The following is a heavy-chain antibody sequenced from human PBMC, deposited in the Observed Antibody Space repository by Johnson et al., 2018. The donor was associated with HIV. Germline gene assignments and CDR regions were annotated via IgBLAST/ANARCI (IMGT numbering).Heavy chain of an antibody. CDR3: AKQWGVRANGDQENDAFDI. D-gene: IGHD4-17*01. V-gene: IGHV3-33*06. CDR2: IWYDGSNK. CDR1: GFTFSSYG. J-gene: IGHJ3*02. Sequence: QVQLLESGGGVVQPGRSLRLSCAASGFTFSSYGMHWVRQAPGKGLEWVAVIWYDGSNKYYADSVKGRFTISRDNSKNQLYLQMNSLRAEDTAVYSCAKQWGVRANGDQENDAFDIWGQGTMVTVSS.